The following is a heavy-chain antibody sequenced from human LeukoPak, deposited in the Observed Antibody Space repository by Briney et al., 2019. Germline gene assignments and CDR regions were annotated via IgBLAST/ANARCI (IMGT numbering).Heavy chain of an antibody. V-gene: IGHV1-18*01. CDR2: ISAYNGNT. D-gene: IGHD2-2*01. CDR3: ARSCGSTSCYLIDY. CDR1: GYTFTSYG. Sequence: ASVKVSCKASGYTFTSYGISWARQAPGQGLEWMGWISAYNGNTNYAQKLQGRVTMTTDTSTSTAYMELRSLRSDDTAVYYCARSCGSTSCYLIDYWGQGTLVTVSS. J-gene: IGHJ4*02.